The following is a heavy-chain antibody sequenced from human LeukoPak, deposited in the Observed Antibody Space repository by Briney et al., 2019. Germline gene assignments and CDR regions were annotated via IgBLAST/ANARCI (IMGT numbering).Heavy chain of an antibody. CDR3: ARGPLLGDYFNYFDY. CDR2: IYYSGST. CDR1: GGSISTSSYY. V-gene: IGHV4-39*07. D-gene: IGHD4-17*01. J-gene: IGHJ4*02. Sequence: SETLSLTCTVSGGSISTSSYYWGWIRQPPGKGLECIGNIYYSGSTNYNPSLKSRVTISVDTSKNQFSLKLSSVTAADTAVYYCARGPLLGDYFNYFDYWGQGTLVTVSS.